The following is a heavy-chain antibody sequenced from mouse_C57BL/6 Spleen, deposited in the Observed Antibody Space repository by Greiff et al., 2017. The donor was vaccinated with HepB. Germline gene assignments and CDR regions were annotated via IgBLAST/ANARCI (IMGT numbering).Heavy chain of an antibody. CDR2: INPSNGGT. CDR3: AREEFITTVVADY. J-gene: IGHJ2*01. D-gene: IGHD1-1*01. CDR1: GYTFTSYW. V-gene: IGHV1-53*01. Sequence: QVQLQQPGTELVKPGATVKLSCKASGYTFTSYWMHWVKQRPGQGLEWIGNINPSNGGTNYNEKFKSKATLTVDKSSSTAYMQLSSLTSEDSAVYYCAREEFITTVVADYWGQGTTLTVSS.